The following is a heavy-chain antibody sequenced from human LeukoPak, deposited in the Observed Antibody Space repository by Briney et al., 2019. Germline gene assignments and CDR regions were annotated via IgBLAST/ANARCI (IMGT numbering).Heavy chain of an antibody. V-gene: IGHV3-74*01. Sequence: GGSLRLSCAVSGFTFSNYWMHWVCQAPGKGLVWVSRINKDGGITDYADSVKGRFTISRDNAKNTLYLQMNSLRVEDTAVYYCVRLLDVDYWGQGTLVTVSS. CDR3: VRLLDVDY. CDR2: INKDGGIT. J-gene: IGHJ4*02. D-gene: IGHD3-3*01. CDR1: GFTFSNYW.